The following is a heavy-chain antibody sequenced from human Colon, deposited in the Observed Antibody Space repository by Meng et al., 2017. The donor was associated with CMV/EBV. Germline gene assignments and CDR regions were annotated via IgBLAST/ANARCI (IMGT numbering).Heavy chain of an antibody. CDR2: ISAYNGDT. V-gene: IGHV1-18*01. CDR3: ARGMGGLGYYFDS. CDR1: GYTFSNYG. D-gene: IGHD3-16*01. J-gene: IGHJ4*02. Sequence: QAQLVQSGDEVKKPGASVKVSCKTSGYTFSNYGITWVRQAPGQGPEWMGWISAYNGDTNYEQKFQGRVTMTTDRSTSTAYMELRSLRSDDTAVYYCARGMGGLGYYFDSWGQGTLVTVSS.